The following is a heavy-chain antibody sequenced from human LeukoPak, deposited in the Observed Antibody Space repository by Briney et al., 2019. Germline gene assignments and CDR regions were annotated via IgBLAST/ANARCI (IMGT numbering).Heavy chain of an antibody. CDR2: IYYSGST. Sequence: SETLSLTCTVSGGSISSGGYYWSWIRQHPGKGLEWIGYIYYSGSTYYNPSLKSRVTISVDTSKNQFSLKLSSVTAADTAMYYCASRLRSSSWYNYWGQGTLVTVSS. CDR1: GGSISSGGYY. D-gene: IGHD6-13*01. CDR3: ASRLRSSSWYNY. J-gene: IGHJ4*02. V-gene: IGHV4-31*03.